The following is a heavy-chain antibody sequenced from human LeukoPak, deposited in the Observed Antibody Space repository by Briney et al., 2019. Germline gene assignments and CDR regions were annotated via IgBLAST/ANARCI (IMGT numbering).Heavy chain of an antibody. CDR2: INHSGST. Sequence: SETLSLTCAVYGGSFSGYYWSWIRQPPGKGLEWIGEINHSGSTNYNPSLKSRVTISVDTSKNQFSLKLSSVTAADTAVYYCARGVTTYYDFWSGYYHDWFDPWGQGTLVTVSS. J-gene: IGHJ5*02. CDR1: GGSFSGYY. CDR3: ARGVTTYYDFWSGYYHDWFDP. D-gene: IGHD3-3*01. V-gene: IGHV4-34*01.